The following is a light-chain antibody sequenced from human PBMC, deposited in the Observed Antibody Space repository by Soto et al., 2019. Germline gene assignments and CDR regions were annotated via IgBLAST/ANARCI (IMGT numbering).Light chain of an antibody. Sequence: QSALTQPPSASGSPGQSVTISCTGTSSDVGGYNYVSWYQQHPGKAPKFLIFEVSRRPSGVPDRFSGSKSGNTASLTVSGLQADDEADYYCSSYAGSNNPVIFGGGTKLTV. J-gene: IGLJ2*01. V-gene: IGLV2-8*01. CDR1: SSDVGGYNY. CDR2: EVS. CDR3: SSYAGSNNPVI.